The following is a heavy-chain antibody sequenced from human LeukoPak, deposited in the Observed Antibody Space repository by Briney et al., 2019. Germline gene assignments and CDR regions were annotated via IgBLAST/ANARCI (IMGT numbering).Heavy chain of an antibody. CDR2: ISYDGSNK. CDR3: AKDDEDLPFDY. CDR1: GFTLSDHY. J-gene: IGHJ4*02. V-gene: IGHV3-30*18. Sequence: GGSLRLSCAASGFTLSDHYMHWVRQAPGKGLEWVAVISYDGSNKYYADSVKGRFTISRDNSKNTLYLQMNSLRAEDTAVYYCAKDDEDLPFDYWGQGTLVTVSS.